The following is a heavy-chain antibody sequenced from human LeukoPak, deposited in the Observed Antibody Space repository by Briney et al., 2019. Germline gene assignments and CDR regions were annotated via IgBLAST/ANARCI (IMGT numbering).Heavy chain of an antibody. V-gene: IGHV1-69*04. CDR1: GGTFSSYA. J-gene: IGHJ3*02. CDR3: ARYSSSWYPYAFDI. Sequence: ASVKVSCKASGGTFSSYAISWVRQAPGQGLEWMGRIIPILGIANYAQKFQGRVTITADKSTSTAYMELSSLRSEDTAVYYCARYSSSWYPYAFDIWGQGTMVTVSS. CDR2: IIPILGIA. D-gene: IGHD6-13*01.